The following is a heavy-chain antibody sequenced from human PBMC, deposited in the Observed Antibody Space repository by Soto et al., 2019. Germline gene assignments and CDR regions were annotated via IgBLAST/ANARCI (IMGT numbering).Heavy chain of an antibody. D-gene: IGHD3-10*01. CDR3: ARVGNAVGFGEHFFDY. CDR2: IIPIFGTA. V-gene: IGHV1-69*01. Sequence: QVQLVQSGAEVKKPGSSVKVSCKASGGTFSSYAISWVRQAPGQGLAWMGGIIPIFGTANYAQKFQGRVTIPADESTSTAYMELSSLRSEDTAVYYCARVGNAVGFGEHFFDYWGQGTLVTVSS. CDR1: GGTFSSYA. J-gene: IGHJ4*02.